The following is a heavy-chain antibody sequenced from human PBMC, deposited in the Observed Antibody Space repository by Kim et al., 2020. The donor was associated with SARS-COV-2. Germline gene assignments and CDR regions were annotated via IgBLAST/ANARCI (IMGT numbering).Heavy chain of an antibody. V-gene: IGHV3-30*18. J-gene: IGHJ2*01. CDR2: ISYDGSNK. CDR3: AKLAYCGGDCIYGERYFDL. D-gene: IGHD2-21*02. CDR1: GFTFSSYG. Sequence: GGSLRLSCAASGFTFSSYGMHWVRQAPGKGLEWVAVISYDGSNKYYADSVKGRFTISRDNSKNTLYLQMNSLRAEDTAVYYCAKLAYCGGDCIYGERYFDLWGRGTLVTVSS.